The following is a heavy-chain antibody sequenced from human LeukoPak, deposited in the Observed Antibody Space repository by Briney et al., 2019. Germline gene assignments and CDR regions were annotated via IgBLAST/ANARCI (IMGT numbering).Heavy chain of an antibody. V-gene: IGHV1-69*02. Sequence: SSVKVSCKASGGTFSSYTISWVRQAPGQGLEWMGRIIPILGIANYAQKFQGRVTITADKSTSTAYMELSSLRSEDTAVYYCATLGDYVSVLFDYWGQGTLVTVSS. CDR3: ATLGDYVSVLFDY. J-gene: IGHJ4*02. CDR1: GGTFSSYT. CDR2: IIPILGIA. D-gene: IGHD4-17*01.